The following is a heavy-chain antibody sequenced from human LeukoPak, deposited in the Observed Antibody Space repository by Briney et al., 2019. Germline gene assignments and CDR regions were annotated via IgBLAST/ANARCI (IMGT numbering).Heavy chain of an antibody. CDR3: ARGCSYGTDYYCGMDV. Sequence: SETLSLTCTVSGGSISSGSYYWSWIRQPAGKGLEWIGRIHTSGSTNYNPSLKSRVTISVDTSKNQFSLKLSSVTAADTAVYYCARGCSYGTDYYCGMDVWGQGTTVTVSS. D-gene: IGHD5-18*01. J-gene: IGHJ6*02. CDR1: GGSISSGSYY. CDR2: IHTSGST. V-gene: IGHV4-61*02.